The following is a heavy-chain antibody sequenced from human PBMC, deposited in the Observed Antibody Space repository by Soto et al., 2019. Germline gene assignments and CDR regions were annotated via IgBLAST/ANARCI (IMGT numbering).Heavy chain of an antibody. Sequence: QVQLQESGPGLVKPSQTLSLTCTVSGGSISSGGYYWSWIRQHPGKGLEWIGYIYYSGSTYYNPSLKSRVTISVDTSKNHFSLKLSSVTAADTAVYYCARDRRLNWNYYYYGMDVWGQGTTVTVSS. V-gene: IGHV4-31*03. J-gene: IGHJ6*02. CDR1: GGSISSGGYY. CDR2: IYYSGST. CDR3: ARDRRLNWNYYYYGMDV. D-gene: IGHD1-20*01.